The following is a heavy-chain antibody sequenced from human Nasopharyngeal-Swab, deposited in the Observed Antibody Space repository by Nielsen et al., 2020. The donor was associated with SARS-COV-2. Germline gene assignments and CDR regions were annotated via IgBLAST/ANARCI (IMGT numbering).Heavy chain of an antibody. CDR2: ISYDGSNK. J-gene: IGHJ5*02. D-gene: IGHD3-10*01. Sequence: CAASGFTFSSYGMHWVRQAPGKGLEWVAVISYDGSNKYYADSVKGRFTISRDNSKNTLYLQMNSLRAEDTAVYYCAKGTITMVRGVIGWFDPWGQGTLVTVSS. V-gene: IGHV3-30*18. CDR3: AKGTITMVRGVIGWFDP. CDR1: GFTFSSYG.